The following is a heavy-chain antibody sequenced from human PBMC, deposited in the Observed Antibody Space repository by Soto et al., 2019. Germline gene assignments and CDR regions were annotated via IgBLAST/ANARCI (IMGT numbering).Heavy chain of an antibody. Sequence: VKGYCVDSGFTFSSYEMNWVRQAPGKGLEWVSYISSSGSTIYYADSVKGRFTISRDNAKNSLYLQMNSLRAEDTAVYYCARGGIGTADPGYYYYYYGMDVWGQGTRSPSP. CDR1: GFTFSSYE. D-gene: IGHD1-26*01. J-gene: IGHJ6*02. CDR2: ISSSGSTI. CDR3: ARGGIGTADPGYYYYYYGMDV. V-gene: IGHV3-48*03.